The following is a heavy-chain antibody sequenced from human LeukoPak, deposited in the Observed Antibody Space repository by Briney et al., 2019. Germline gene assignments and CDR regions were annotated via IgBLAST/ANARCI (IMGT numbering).Heavy chain of an antibody. CDR3: ARPGATMDAFEI. V-gene: IGHV1-46*04. D-gene: IGHD1-26*01. Sequence: GASVRVSCKASGYYFSSYYMHWVRQAPGQGLEWMGIINPSGGSTSYAQKLQGRVTMTRDTSTSTVYMELSSLRSEDTAVYYCARPGATMDAFEIWGQGRMVTVSA. CDR2: INPSGGST. CDR1: GYYFSSYY. J-gene: IGHJ3*02.